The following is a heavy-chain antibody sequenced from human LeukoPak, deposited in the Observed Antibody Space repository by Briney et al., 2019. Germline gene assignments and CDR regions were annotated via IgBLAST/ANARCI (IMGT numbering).Heavy chain of an antibody. CDR1: GVAISRGGYA. CDR3: ARESYSSSSGVDY. J-gene: IGHJ4*02. V-gene: IGHV4-30-4*07. CDR2: IYHSGTT. D-gene: IGHD6-6*01. Sequence: SETLSLTCAVSGVAISRGGYAWNWIRQPPGKGLEWIAYIYHSGTTYYNPSLKSRATISVDTSKNQFSLKLSSVTAADTAVYYCARESYSSSSGVDYWGQGTLVTVSS.